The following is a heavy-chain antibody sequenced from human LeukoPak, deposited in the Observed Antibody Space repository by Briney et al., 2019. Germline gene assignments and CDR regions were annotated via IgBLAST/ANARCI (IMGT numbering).Heavy chain of an antibody. Sequence: PGGSLRLSCAASGFTVSSNYMSWVRQAPGKGLEWVSVIYSGGSTYYADSVKGRFTISRDNSKNTLYLQMNSLRAEDTAVYYCARDRSGSYSWFDPWGQGTLVTVSS. CDR1: GFTVSSNY. J-gene: IGHJ5*02. D-gene: IGHD1-26*01. CDR3: ARDRSGSYSWFDP. CDR2: IYSGGST. V-gene: IGHV3-53*01.